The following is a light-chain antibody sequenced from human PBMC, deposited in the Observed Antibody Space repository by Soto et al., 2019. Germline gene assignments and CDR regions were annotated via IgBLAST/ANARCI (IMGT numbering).Light chain of an antibody. CDR3: QQYGSSPWA. J-gene: IGKJ1*01. CDR2: GAS. CDR1: QSVSSCY. V-gene: IGKV3-20*01. Sequence: EIVMMQSPATLSVSPGERATLSCRASQSVSSCYLAWYQQKPGQAPRLLIYGASSRATGIPDRFTGSGSGTDFTLTISRLEPEDFAVYYCQQYGSSPWAFGQGTKVDIK.